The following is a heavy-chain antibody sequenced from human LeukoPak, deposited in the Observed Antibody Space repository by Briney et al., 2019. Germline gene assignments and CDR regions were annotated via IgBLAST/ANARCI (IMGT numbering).Heavy chain of an antibody. CDR2: IYYSGST. Sequence: SETLSLTCTVSGGSISSSSYYWGWIRQPPGKGLEWIGSIYYSGSTYYNPFLKSRVTISVDTSKNQFSLKLSSVTTADTAVYYCARLPTVTFFDYWGQGTLVTVSS. J-gene: IGHJ4*02. CDR3: ARLPTVTFFDY. V-gene: IGHV4-39*01. D-gene: IGHD4-17*01. CDR1: GGSISSSSYY.